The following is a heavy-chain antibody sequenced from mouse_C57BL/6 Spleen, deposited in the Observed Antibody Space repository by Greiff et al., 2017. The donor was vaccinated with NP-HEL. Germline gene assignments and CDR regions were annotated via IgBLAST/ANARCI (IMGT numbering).Heavy chain of an antibody. CDR3: ARSEETGTGYYFDY. Sequence: QVQLQQPGAELVRPGTSVKLSCKASGYTFTSYWMHWVKQRPGQGLEWIGVIDPSDSYTNYNQKFKGKATLTVDTSSSTAYMQLSRLTSEDSAVYYCARSEETGTGYYFDYWGQGTTLTVSS. CDR1: GYTFTSYW. D-gene: IGHD4-1*01. V-gene: IGHV1-59*01. CDR2: IDPSDSYT. J-gene: IGHJ2*01.